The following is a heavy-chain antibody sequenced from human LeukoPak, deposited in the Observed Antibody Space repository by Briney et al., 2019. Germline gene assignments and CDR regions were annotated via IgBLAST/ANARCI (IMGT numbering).Heavy chain of an antibody. CDR2: IYYSGST. J-gene: IGHJ3*02. Sequence: SETLSLTCTVSGGSIGSYYWSWIRQPPGKGLEWIGYIYYSGSTNYNPSLKSRVTISVDTSKNQFSLKLTSVTAADTAVYYCARYYCSGGSCYPDAFDIWGQGTMVTVSS. CDR3: ARYYCSGGSCYPDAFDI. V-gene: IGHV4-59*08. D-gene: IGHD2-15*01. CDR1: GGSIGSYY.